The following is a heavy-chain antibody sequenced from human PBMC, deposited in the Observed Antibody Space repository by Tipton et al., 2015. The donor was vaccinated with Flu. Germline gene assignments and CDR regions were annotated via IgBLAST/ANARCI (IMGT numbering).Heavy chain of an antibody. V-gene: IGHV5-51*01. CDR1: GYTFTDFW. J-gene: IGHJ4*02. CDR2: IYPGDSDT. D-gene: IGHD6-13*01. CDR3: VRHEGNVAATGYF. Sequence: VQLVQSGAEVREPGESLKISCKGSGYTFTDFWIAWVRQMPGKGLECMGIIYPGDSDTRYSPSFQGQVTISADKSINTAYLQWSSLRASDTAMHYCVRHEGNVAATGYFWGQGTLVTVSS.